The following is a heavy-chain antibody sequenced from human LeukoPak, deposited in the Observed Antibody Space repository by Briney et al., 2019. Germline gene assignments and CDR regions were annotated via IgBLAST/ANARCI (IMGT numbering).Heavy chain of an antibody. V-gene: IGHV1-69*13. CDR3: ARVTGVVGAQYYFDY. CDR1: GGTFSSYA. J-gene: IGHJ4*02. CDR2: IIPIFGTA. Sequence: WASVKVSCKASGGTFSSYAISWVRQAPGQGLEWMGGIIPIFGTANYAQKFQGRVTITADESTSTAYMELSSLRSEDTAVYYCARVTGVVGAQYYFDYWGQGTLVTVSS. D-gene: IGHD1-26*01.